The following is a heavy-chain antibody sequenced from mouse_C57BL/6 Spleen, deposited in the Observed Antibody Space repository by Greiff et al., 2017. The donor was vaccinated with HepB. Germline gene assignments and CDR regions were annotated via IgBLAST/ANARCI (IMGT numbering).Heavy chain of an antibody. Sequence: QVQLKESGAELVKPGASVKLSCKASGYTFTSYWMHWVKQRPGQGLEWIGMIHPNSGSTNYNEKFKSKATLTVDKSSSTAYMQLSSLTSEDSAVYYCARGYGTAWFAYWGQGTLVTVSA. V-gene: IGHV1-64*01. J-gene: IGHJ3*01. CDR3: ARGYGTAWFAY. CDR1: GYTFTSYW. D-gene: IGHD1-1*01. CDR2: IHPNSGST.